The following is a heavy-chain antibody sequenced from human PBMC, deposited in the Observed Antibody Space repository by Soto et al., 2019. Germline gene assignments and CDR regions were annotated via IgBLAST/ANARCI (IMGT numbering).Heavy chain of an antibody. CDR3: ARDLGSGWYYFDY. CDR1: GYTFPSYA. V-gene: IGHV1-3*01. J-gene: IGHJ4*02. CDR2: INAGNGNT. D-gene: IGHD6-19*01. Sequence: ASVKVSCKASGYTFPSYAMHWVRQAPGQRLEWVGWINAGNGNTKYSQKFQGRVTITRDTSASTAYMELSSLRSEDTAVYYCARDLGSGWYYFDYWGQGTLVTVSS.